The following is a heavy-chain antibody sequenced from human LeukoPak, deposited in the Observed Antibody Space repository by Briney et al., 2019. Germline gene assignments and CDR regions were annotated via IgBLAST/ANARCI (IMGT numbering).Heavy chain of an antibody. CDR3: ARDRNYFDY. V-gene: IGHV3-7*04. CDR2: IKQDGSEK. Sequence: GGSLRLSCAASGCTFSGYWMSWVRQAPGKGLEWVANIKQDGSEKYYVDSVKGRFTISRDNAKNSLYLQMNSLRAEDTAVYYCARDRNYFDYWGQGTLVTVSS. J-gene: IGHJ4*02. CDR1: GCTFSGYW. D-gene: IGHD1-14*01.